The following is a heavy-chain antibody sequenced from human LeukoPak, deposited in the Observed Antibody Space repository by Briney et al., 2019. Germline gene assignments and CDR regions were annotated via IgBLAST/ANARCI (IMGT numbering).Heavy chain of an antibody. V-gene: IGHV4-59*01. CDR1: GGSIRGYY. CDR3: ARATGWFDP. J-gene: IGHJ5*02. CDR2: IYSSGST. Sequence: SETLSLTCNVSGGSIRGYYWSWIRQPPGKGLEWIGYIYSSGSTNYNPSLKSRVTMSVDTSKNQFSLKVSSVTAADTAVYYCARATGWFDPWGQGTLVTVSS.